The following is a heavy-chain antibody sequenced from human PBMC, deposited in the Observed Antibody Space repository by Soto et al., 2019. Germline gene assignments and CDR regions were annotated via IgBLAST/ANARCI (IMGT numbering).Heavy chain of an antibody. V-gene: IGHV4-30-2*01. Sequence: SETLSLTCAVSGGSISSGGYSWSWIRQPPGKGLEWIGYIYHSGSTYYNPSLKSRVTISVDRSKNQFSLKLSSVTAADTAVYYCASSITSYYDFWSGYSDAFDIWGQGTMVTVSS. J-gene: IGHJ3*02. D-gene: IGHD3-3*01. CDR3: ASSITSYYDFWSGYSDAFDI. CDR2: IYHSGST. CDR1: GGSISSGGYS.